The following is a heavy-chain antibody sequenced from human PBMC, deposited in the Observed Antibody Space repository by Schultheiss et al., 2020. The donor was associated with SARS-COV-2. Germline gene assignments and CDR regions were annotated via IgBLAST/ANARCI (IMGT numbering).Heavy chain of an antibody. CDR3: TKEGVIPSAIQGFDY. D-gene: IGHD2-2*02. CDR2: ISYDGSNK. Sequence: GGSLRLSCAASGFTFSSYAMHWVRQAPGKGLEWVAVISYDGSNKYYADSVKGRFTISRDNSKDTLYLHMNSLRAEDTAVYHCTKEGVIPSAIQGFDYWGQGALVTVSS. V-gene: IGHV3-30-3*01. CDR1: GFTFSSYA. J-gene: IGHJ4*02.